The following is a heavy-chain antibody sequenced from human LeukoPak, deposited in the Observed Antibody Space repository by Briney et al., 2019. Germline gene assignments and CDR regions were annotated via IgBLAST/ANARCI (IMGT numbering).Heavy chain of an antibody. CDR2: LYSSGST. CDR1: GGAISSYY. D-gene: IGHD3-16*01. CDR3: ARAFRGGYYMDV. J-gene: IGHJ6*03. Sequence: SETLSLTCTVSGGAISSYYWSWIRHPPVKVLEWIGYLYSSGSTNYNPSLESRVTITEDTSKNQLSLRLNSVTAADTAAYYCARAFRGGYYMDVWGKGTTVTVSS. V-gene: IGHV4-59*01.